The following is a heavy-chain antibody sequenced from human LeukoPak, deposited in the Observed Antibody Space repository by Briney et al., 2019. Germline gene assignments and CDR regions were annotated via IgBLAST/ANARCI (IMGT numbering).Heavy chain of an antibody. V-gene: IGHV4-30-4*08. J-gene: IGHJ4*02. CDR1: GGSISSSSYY. Sequence: PSETLSLTCTVSGGSISSSSYYWGWIRQPPGKGLEWIGYIYYSGSTYYNPSLKSRVTISVDTSKNQFSLKLSSVTAADTAVYYCARGLFGGPTDYWGQGTLVTVSS. D-gene: IGHD3-10*02. CDR3: ARGLFGGPTDY. CDR2: IYYSGST.